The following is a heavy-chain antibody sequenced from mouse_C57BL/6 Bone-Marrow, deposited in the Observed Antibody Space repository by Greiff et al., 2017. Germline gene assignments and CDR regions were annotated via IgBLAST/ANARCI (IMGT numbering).Heavy chain of an antibody. Sequence: QVHVKQPEAELVKPGASVKMSCKASGYTFTSYWITWVKQRPGQGLEWIGDIYPTSGRTNYNEKFKSKAILTVDTSSNTAYMQLSSLTSEDSAVFYCARSGPLGRSFDYWGQGTTLTVSS. D-gene: IGHD4-1*01. V-gene: IGHV1-55*01. CDR3: ARSGPLGRSFDY. CDR1: GYTFTSYW. J-gene: IGHJ2*01. CDR2: IYPTSGRT.